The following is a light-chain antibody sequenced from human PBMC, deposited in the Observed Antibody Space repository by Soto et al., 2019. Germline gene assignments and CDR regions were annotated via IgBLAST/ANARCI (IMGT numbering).Light chain of an antibody. J-gene: IGKJ2*03. V-gene: IGKV3-20*01. CDR1: QSVSSSY. CDR2: GAS. CDR3: QQYGTSPYR. Sequence: EIVLTQSPGTLSLSPGERATLSCRASQSVSSSYLAWYQQKPGQAPRLLIYGASSRATGIPDRFSGSGSGTDFTLTISRLEPEDFAVYYCQQYGTSPYRFGQGTKLETK.